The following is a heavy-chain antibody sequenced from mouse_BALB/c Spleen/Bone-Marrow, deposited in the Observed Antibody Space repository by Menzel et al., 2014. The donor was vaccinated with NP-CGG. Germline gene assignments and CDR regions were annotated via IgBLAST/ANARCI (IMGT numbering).Heavy chain of an antibody. J-gene: IGHJ4*01. D-gene: IGHD1-1*01. V-gene: IGHV5-6*01. CDR2: ISSGGTYT. Sequence: EVQGVESGGDLVKPGGSLKLSCAGSGFTFSSYGMSWVRQTPDKRLEWVATISSGGTYTYYPDSVKGRFTISRDNAKHTLYLQMSSLKSEDTAMYYCARQGTTVVAPAMDYWGQGTSVTVSS. CDR3: ARQGTTVVAPAMDY. CDR1: GFTFSSYG.